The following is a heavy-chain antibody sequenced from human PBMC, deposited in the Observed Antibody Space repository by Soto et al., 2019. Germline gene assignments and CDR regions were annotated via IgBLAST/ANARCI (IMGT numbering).Heavy chain of an antibody. CDR3: VAWVYAHFDF. CDR2: INANAIDT. Sequence: QPGGSLRLSCAACGFIFGNHCITWVRQAPWRALEWVSTINANAIDTHYADSVKGRFTISRDNSKSTLDLQMNSLRAEDTAIYYCVAWVYAHFDFWGPRTLVTFCS. D-gene: IGHD2-8*01. J-gene: IGHJ4*02. CDR1: GFIFGNHC. V-gene: IGHV3-23*01.